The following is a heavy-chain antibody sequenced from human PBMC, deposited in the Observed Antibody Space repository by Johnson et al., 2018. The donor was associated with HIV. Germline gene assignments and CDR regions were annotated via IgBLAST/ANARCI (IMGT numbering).Heavy chain of an antibody. J-gene: IGHJ3*02. CDR2: IYSGGST. D-gene: IGHD6-13*01. CDR1: GFSVSSNY. Sequence: PGRSLGLSCAASGFSVSSNYMSWVRQAPGKGLEWVSVIYSGGSTYYADSVKGRFTISRDNSKNTLFLQMNSLRVEDTAVYYCARSGGYPNAFDMWGQGTMGSVSS. CDR3: ARSGGYPNAFDM. V-gene: IGHV3-66*01.